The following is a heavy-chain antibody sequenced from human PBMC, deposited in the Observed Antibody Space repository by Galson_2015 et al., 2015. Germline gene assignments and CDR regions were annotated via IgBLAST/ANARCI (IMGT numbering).Heavy chain of an antibody. CDR3: ANTVTTAFDI. D-gene: IGHD4-17*01. CDR2: ISSSSSYI. V-gene: IGHV3-21*01. CDR1: GFTFSSYS. Sequence: SLRLSCAASGFTFSSYSMNWVRQAPGKGLEWVSSISSSSSYIYYADSVKGRFTISRDSAKNSLYLQMNSLRAEDTAVYYCANTVTTAFDIWGQGTMVTVSS. J-gene: IGHJ3*02.